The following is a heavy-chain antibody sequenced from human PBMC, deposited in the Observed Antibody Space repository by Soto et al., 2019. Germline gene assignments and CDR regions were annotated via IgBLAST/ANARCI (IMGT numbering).Heavy chain of an antibody. J-gene: IGHJ4*02. V-gene: IGHV3-21*01. CDR3: ARDYGLRDNWNDVDYYFDY. CDR2: ISSSSSYI. D-gene: IGHD1-20*01. CDR1: GFTFSSYS. Sequence: GGSLRLSCAASGFTFSSYSMNWVRQAPGKGLEWVSSISSSSSYIYYADSVKGRFTISRDNAKNSLYLQMNSLRAEDTAVYYCARDYGLRDNWNDVDYYFDYWGQGTLVTVSS.